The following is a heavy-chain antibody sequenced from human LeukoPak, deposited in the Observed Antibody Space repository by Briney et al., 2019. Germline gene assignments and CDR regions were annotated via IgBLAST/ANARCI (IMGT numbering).Heavy chain of an antibody. J-gene: IGHJ3*02. V-gene: IGHV3-7*05. CDR1: GFTFSSYW. Sequence: GVSLRLSCAASGFTFSSYWMSWVRQAPGKGLEWVANIKSDGSDKYYVDSVKGRFTISRDNAKNSLYLQMNSLSAEDTAIYYCARKSAFDIWGQGTMVTVSS. CDR2: IKSDGSDK. CDR3: ARKSAFDI.